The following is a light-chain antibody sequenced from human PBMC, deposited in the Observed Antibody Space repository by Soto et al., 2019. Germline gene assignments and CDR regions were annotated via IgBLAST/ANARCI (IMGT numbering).Light chain of an antibody. CDR1: SSDVGGYNY. CDR2: EVS. Sequence: QSALTQPASVSGSPGQSITISCTGTSSDVGGYNYVSWYQQHPGKAPKLMIYEVSNRPSGVSNHFSGSKSGNTASLTISGVRPEDEADYYCCSYTDIALDVVFGGGTKVTVL. V-gene: IGLV2-14*01. J-gene: IGLJ2*01. CDR3: CSYTDIALDVV.